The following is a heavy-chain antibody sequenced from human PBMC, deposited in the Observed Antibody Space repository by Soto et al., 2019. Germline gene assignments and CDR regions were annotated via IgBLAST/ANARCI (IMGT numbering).Heavy chain of an antibody. J-gene: IGHJ4*02. CDR1: GFTFSSYG. CDR3: AYSSSHEYYFDY. CDR2: ISYDGSNK. Sequence: TGGSLRLSCAASGFTFSSYGMHWVRQAPGKGLEWVAVISYDGSNKYYADSVKGRFTISRDNSKNTLYLQMNSLRAEDTAVYYCAYSSSHEYYFDYWGQGTLVTVSS. D-gene: IGHD6-13*01. V-gene: IGHV3-30*03.